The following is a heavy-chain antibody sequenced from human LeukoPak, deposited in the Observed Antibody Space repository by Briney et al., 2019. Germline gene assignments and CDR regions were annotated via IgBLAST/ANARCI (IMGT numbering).Heavy chain of an antibody. D-gene: IGHD3-3*01. V-gene: IGHV3-9*01. CDR2: VSWNSGTV. Sequence: PGRSLRLSCAASGFTFDDYAMHWVRQFPGKGLEWVAGVSWNSGTVSYADSVKGRFTISRDNAKNSLYLQMENLRAQDTALYYCAKDLHFDYWSGYLDYWGQGSLVSVSS. J-gene: IGHJ4*02. CDR1: GFTFDDYA. CDR3: AKDLHFDYWSGYLDY.